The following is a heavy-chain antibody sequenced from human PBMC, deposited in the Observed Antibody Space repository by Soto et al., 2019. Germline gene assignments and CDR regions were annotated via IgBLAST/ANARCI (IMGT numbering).Heavy chain of an antibody. D-gene: IGHD2-15*01. Sequence: GSLRLSCASSGFTFSSYWMSWVRQAPGKGLEWVANIKQDGSEKYYVDSVKGRFTISRDNAKNSLYLQMDSLRAEDTAVYYCARAPGGCSGGSCYSVYFDYWGQGTLVTVSS. V-gene: IGHV3-7*03. J-gene: IGHJ4*02. CDR2: IKQDGSEK. CDR3: ARAPGGCSGGSCYSVYFDY. CDR1: GFTFSSYW.